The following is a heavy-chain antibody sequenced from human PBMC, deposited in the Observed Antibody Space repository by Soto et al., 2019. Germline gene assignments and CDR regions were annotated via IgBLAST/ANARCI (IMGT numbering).Heavy chain of an antibody. V-gene: IGHV2-5*02. D-gene: IGHD2-15*01. J-gene: IGHJ4*02. CDR2: IYWDDDR. CDR1: GFSLSTSGVG. CDR3: AQRRNGGRYYSYYFDY. Sequence: QITLKESGPTLVKPTQTLTLTCTFSGFSLSTSGVGVGWIRQPPGKALEWLALIYWDDDRRYSPSLKSRLTITKDTSKNQVVLTMTNMDPVDTATYYCAQRRNGGRYYSYYFDYWGQGTLVTVSS.